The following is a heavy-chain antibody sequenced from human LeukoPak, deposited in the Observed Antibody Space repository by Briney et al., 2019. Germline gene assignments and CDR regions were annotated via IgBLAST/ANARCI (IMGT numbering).Heavy chain of an antibody. CDR3: ARDRGGSY. D-gene: IGHD1-26*01. Sequence: SETLSLTCTVSGGSMSSHYWSWIRQPPGKGLEWIGYIHYSGSTTYNPSLQSRVTISIVTSKNQFSLKLSSVSAADTAVYYCARDRGGSYWGQGTLVTVSS. J-gene: IGHJ4*02. CDR1: GGSMSSHY. V-gene: IGHV4-59*11. CDR2: IHYSGST.